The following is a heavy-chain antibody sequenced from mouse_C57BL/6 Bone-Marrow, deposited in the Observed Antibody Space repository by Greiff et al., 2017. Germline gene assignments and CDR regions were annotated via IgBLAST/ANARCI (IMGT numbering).Heavy chain of an antibody. D-gene: IGHD4-1*01. J-gene: IGHJ4*01. CDR3: ARDGTDYYAMDY. V-gene: IGHV7-1*01. CDR2: SRNKANDYTT. Sequence: EVKLVESGGGLVQSGRSLRLSCATSGFTFSDFYMEWVRQAPGKGLEWIAASRNKANDYTTEYSASVKGRFIVSRDTSQSILYLQMNALRAEDTAIYYCARDGTDYYAMDYWGQGTSVTVSS. CDR1: GFTFSDFY.